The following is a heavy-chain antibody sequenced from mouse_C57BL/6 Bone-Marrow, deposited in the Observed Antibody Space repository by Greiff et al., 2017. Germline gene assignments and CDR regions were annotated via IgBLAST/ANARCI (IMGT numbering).Heavy chain of an antibody. D-gene: IGHD2-4*01. Sequence: EVKVVESGEGLVKPGGSLKLSCAASGFTFSSYAMSWVRQTPEKRLEWVAYISSGGDYIYYADTVKGRFTISRDNGRNTLYLQMSSLKSDDTSMYYCTRERGITTSYYYAMDYWGQGTSVTVSS. CDR3: TRERGITTSYYYAMDY. CDR1: GFTFSSYA. J-gene: IGHJ4*01. V-gene: IGHV5-9-1*02. CDR2: ISSGGDYI.